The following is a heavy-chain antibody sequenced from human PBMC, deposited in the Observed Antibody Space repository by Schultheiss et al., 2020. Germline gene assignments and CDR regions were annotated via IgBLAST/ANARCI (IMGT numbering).Heavy chain of an antibody. CDR2: ISWNSGSI. V-gene: IGHV3-9*01. CDR1: GFTFDDYA. Sequence: GGSLRLSCAASGFTFDDYAMHWVRQAPGKGLEWVSGISWNSGSIGYADSVKGRFTISRDNAKNSLSLQMNTLRAEDTAVYYCAGADVVVTASFAYWGQGTLVTVSS. J-gene: IGHJ4*02. CDR3: AGADVVVTASFAY. D-gene: IGHD2-21*02.